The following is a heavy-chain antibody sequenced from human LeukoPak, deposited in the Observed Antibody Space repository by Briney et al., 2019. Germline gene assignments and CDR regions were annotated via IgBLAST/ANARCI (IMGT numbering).Heavy chain of an antibody. D-gene: IGHD6-13*01. CDR1: GFTFSSYG. CDR3: AKDDGYSSSWSISGYFDY. J-gene: IGHJ4*02. V-gene: IGHV3-30*18. CDR2: ISYNGSNK. Sequence: PGGSLRLSCAVSGFTFSSYGMHWVRQAPGKGLEWVAVISYNGSNKYYADSVKGRFTISRDNSKNTLYLQMNSLRAEDTAVYYCAKDDGYSSSWSISGYFDYWGQGTLVTVSS.